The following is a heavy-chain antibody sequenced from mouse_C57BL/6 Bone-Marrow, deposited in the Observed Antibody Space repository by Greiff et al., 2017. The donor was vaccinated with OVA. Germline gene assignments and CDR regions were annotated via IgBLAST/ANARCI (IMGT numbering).Heavy chain of an antibody. D-gene: IGHD1-1*01. Sequence: QVQLQQPGAELVKPGASVKMSCKASGYTFTSYWITWVKQRPGQGLEWIGDIYPGSGSTNYNEKFKSKATLTVDTSSSTAYMQLSSLTSEDSAVYYCACYYYGSSYVAYWGQGTLVTVSA. CDR3: ACYYYGSSYVAY. CDR2: IYPGSGST. CDR1: GYTFTSYW. J-gene: IGHJ3*01. V-gene: IGHV1-55*01.